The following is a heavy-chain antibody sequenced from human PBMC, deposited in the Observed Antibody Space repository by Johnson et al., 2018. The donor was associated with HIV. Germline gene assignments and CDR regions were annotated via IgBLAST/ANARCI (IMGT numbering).Heavy chain of an antibody. CDR1: GFTFSRNA. D-gene: IGHD1-14*01. Sequence: QVQLVESGGGVVQPGRSLGLSCTASGFTFSRNAMHWVRQPPCKGLEWVAVISFDGTNKHYGDSVRGRFTISRDNSKNTLSLQMNRLTTEYTAIYYCARGSRTDESFAEWGQGTMVLVSS. V-gene: IGHV3-30*04. CDR2: ISFDGTNK. CDR3: ARGSRTDESFAE. J-gene: IGHJ3*01.